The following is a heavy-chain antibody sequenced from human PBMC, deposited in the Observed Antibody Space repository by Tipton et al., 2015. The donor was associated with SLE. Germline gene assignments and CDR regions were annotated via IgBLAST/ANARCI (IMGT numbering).Heavy chain of an antibody. D-gene: IGHD3-22*01. CDR3: ARGPHYYDTSGPIDY. CDR2: ITSSSSYI. CDR1: GFTFSSYS. V-gene: IGHV3-21*01. J-gene: IGHJ4*02. Sequence: GSLRLSCAVSGFTFSSYSMNWVRQAPGKGLEWVSSITSSSSYIYYADSVKGRFTISRDNAKNSLYLQMNSLRAEDTAVYYCARGPHYYDTSGPIDYWGQGTLVTVSS.